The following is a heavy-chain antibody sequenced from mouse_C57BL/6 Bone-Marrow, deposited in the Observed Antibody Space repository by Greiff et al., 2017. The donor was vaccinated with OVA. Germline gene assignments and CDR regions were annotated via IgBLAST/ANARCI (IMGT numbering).Heavy chain of an antibody. CDR3: ARYYYGNYVPWWYFDV. D-gene: IGHD2-1*01. Sequence: VQLKESGPELVKPGASVKISCKASGYSFTDYNMNWVKQSNGKSLEWIGVINPNYGTTSYNQKFKGKATLTVDQSSSTAYMQLNSLTSEDSAVYYCARYYYGNYVPWWYFDVWGTGTTVTVSS. CDR1: GYSFTDYN. J-gene: IGHJ1*03. CDR2: INPNYGTT. V-gene: IGHV1-39*01.